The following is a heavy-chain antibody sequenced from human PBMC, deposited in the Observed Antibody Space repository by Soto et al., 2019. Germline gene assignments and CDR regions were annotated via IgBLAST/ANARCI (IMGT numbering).Heavy chain of an antibody. CDR2: INTDGTYT. CDR1: GLSFRNYW. J-gene: IGHJ4*02. Sequence: GGSLRLSCVASGLSFRNYWVHWVRQAPGKGLEWVSRINTDGTYTSNADPVKGRFTISRDNAKNTLHLQMNSLRVEDTAVYFCAGFGYDWNGWDWGPGTLVTVSS. V-gene: IGHV3-74*01. CDR3: AGFGYDWNGWD. D-gene: IGHD1-20*01.